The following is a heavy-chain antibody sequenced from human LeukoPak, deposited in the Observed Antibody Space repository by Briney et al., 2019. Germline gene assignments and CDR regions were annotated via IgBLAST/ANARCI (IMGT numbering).Heavy chain of an antibody. V-gene: IGHV1-8*01. D-gene: IGHD4-23*01. Sequence: GASVKVSCKASGYTFTSYDINWVRQATGQGLEWTGWMNPKSGNTGYAQKFQGRVTMTRDTSISTAYMELSSLRSEDTAVYYCARGHDSGANLLFGYWGRGTLVTVSS. CDR2: MNPKSGNT. J-gene: IGHJ4*02. CDR3: ARGHDSGANLLFGY. CDR1: GYTFTSYD.